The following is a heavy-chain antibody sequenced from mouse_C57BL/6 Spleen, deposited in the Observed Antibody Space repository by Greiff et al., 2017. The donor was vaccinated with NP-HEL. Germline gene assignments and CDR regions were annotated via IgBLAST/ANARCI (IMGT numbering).Heavy chain of an antibody. CDR2: IYPGDGDT. J-gene: IGHJ4*01. V-gene: IGHV1-80*01. D-gene: IGHD1-1*01. CDR3: ARGRYGSPYAMDY. Sequence: QVQLKESGAELVKPGASVKISCKASGYAFSSYWMNWVKQRPGKGLEWIGQIYPGDGDTNYNGKFKGKATLTADKSSSTAYMQLSSLTSEDSAVYFCARGRYGSPYAMDYWGQGTSVTVSS. CDR1: GYAFSSYW.